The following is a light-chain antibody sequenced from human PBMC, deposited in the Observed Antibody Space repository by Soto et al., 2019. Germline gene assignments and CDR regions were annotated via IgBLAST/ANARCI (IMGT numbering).Light chain of an antibody. CDR1: SSDVGGYDY. J-gene: IGLJ1*01. CDR2: EVT. CDR3: TSYTSGSTYV. Sequence: ARTQPASVSGPPGQSITISCTGTSSDVGGYDYVSWYQQHPGKVPKFLIYEVTNRPSGVSHRFSGSKSGNTASLTISGLQAEDEADYYCTSYTSGSTYVFGTGTKVTVL. V-gene: IGLV2-14*01.